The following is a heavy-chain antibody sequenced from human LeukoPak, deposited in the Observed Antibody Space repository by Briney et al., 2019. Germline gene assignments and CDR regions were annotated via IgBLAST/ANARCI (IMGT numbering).Heavy chain of an antibody. D-gene: IGHD6-13*01. J-gene: IGHJ3*02. V-gene: IGHV3-7*01. Sequence: PGGSLRLSCAASGFTFSSYWMSWVRQAPEKGLEWVANIKQDGGEKYYVDSVKGRFTISRDNSKNALYLQMNSLRAEDTAVYYCAILSSSWYQRGAFDIWGQGTMVTVSS. CDR3: AILSSSWYQRGAFDI. CDR1: GFTFSSYW. CDR2: IKQDGGEK.